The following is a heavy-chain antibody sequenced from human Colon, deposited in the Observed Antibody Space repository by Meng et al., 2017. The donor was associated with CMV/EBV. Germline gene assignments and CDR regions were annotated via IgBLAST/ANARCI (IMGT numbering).Heavy chain of an antibody. CDR1: GFTFSSYA. J-gene: IGHJ6*02. V-gene: IGHV3-30-3*01. CDR3: ARDGRPYYYYGKDV. D-gene: IGHD3/OR15-3a*01. CDR2: ISYDGSNK. Sequence: GESLKISCAASGFTFSSYAMHWVRQAPGKGLEWVAVISYDGSNKYYADSVKGRFTISRDNSKNTLYLQMNSLRAEDTAVYYCARDGRPYYYYGKDVWGQGTTVTVSS.